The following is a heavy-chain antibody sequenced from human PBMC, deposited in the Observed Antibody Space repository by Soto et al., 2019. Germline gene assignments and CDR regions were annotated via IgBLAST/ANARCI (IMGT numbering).Heavy chain of an antibody. CDR1: GGAISDARFY. V-gene: IGHV4-39*01. D-gene: IGHD1-26*01. J-gene: IGHJ5*02. Sequence: QLQLQESGPGLVKPSETLSLTCSLSGGAISDARFYWGWIRQSPGRGLEWIGSIYYTGTTFFNPSLQSRLTTSVDTSENQFSLKLYSVTAAATALYFCARQKWEQPKWFDPWGQGTLVIVSP. CDR2: IYYTGTT. CDR3: ARQKWEQPKWFDP.